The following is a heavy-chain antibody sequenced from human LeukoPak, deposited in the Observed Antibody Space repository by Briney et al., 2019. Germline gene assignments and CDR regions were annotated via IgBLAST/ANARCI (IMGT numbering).Heavy chain of an antibody. CDR1: GFTFSSYA. Sequence: GGPLRLSCAASGFTFSSYAMSWVRQAPGKGLEWVSAISRSGGSTYYADSVKGRFTISRDNSKNTLYLQMNSLRADDTAVYYCARYCSSTSCSYFDYWGQGTLVTVSS. V-gene: IGHV3-23*01. CDR2: ISRSGGST. D-gene: IGHD2-2*01. CDR3: ARYCSSTSCSYFDY. J-gene: IGHJ4*02.